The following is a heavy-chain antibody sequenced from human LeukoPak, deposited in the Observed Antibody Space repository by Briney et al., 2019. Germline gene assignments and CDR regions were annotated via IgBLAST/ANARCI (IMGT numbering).Heavy chain of an antibody. CDR2: IYYSGST. V-gene: IGHV4-31*03. CDR3: ARAYCTSTTCWGYFDY. Sequence: SETLSLTCTVSGGSISSGGYYWSWIRQHPGKGLEWIGYIYYSGSTYYNPSLKCRVTISVDTSKNQFSLKVNSVTAADTAVYYCARAYCTSTTCWGYFDYWGQGTLVTVSS. J-gene: IGHJ4*02. CDR1: GGSISSGGYY. D-gene: IGHD2-2*01.